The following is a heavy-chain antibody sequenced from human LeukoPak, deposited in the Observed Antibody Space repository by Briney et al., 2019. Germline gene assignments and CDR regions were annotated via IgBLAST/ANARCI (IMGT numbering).Heavy chain of an antibody. Sequence: SETLSLTCTVSGGSISSYYWSWIRQPAGKGLEWIGRIYTSGSTNYNPSLKRRVTMSVDTSQNQFSLKLSSVTAADTAVYYCARDDAAGIVGATPGDYWGQGTLVTVSS. CDR3: ARDDAAGIVGATPGDY. D-gene: IGHD1-26*01. CDR2: IYTSGST. J-gene: IGHJ4*02. CDR1: GGSISSYY. V-gene: IGHV4-4*07.